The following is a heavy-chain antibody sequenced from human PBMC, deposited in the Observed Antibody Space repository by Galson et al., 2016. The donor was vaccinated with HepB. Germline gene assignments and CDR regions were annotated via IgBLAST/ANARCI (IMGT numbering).Heavy chain of an antibody. Sequence: SETLSLTCTVSGGFISTSFWSWIRQPPGKGLEWIGYIYYSGNTYYNPSLRSRVTMSVGTSKNQFSLKLTSVTTADTAVYYCGRGLHPNSADDYWGQGTLVTVSS. D-gene: IGHD5/OR15-5a*01. CDR2: IYYSGNT. V-gene: IGHV4-59*01. CDR3: GRGLHPNSADDY. J-gene: IGHJ4*02. CDR1: GGFISTSF.